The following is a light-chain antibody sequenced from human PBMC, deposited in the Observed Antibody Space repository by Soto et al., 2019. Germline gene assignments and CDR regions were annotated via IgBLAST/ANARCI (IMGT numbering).Light chain of an antibody. CDR1: SSDVGSYNL. V-gene: IGLV2-23*03. J-gene: IGLJ1*01. CDR2: EGS. Sequence: QSALTQPASVSGSPGQSITISCTGTSSDVGSYNLVSWYQQHPGKAPKLMLYEGSKRPSGVSNRFSGSKSGNTASLTISGLQAEDEADYYCCSYAGSSTFLYVFGTGTKLTVL. CDR3: CSYAGSSTFLYV.